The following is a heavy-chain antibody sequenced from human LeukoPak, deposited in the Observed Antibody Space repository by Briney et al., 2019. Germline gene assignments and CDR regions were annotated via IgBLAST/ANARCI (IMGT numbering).Heavy chain of an antibody. CDR2: IYYSGTT. CDR3: ARQPPYYYGLDV. CDR1: GGSISSSNYY. Sequence: SETLSLTCTVSGGSISSSNYYWDWIRQPPGKGLEWIGSIYYSGTTYYNPSLKSRLTISVDTSKNQFSLKLSSVTAADTAVYYCARQPPYYYGLDVWGQGTTVTVSS. V-gene: IGHV4-39*01. J-gene: IGHJ6*02.